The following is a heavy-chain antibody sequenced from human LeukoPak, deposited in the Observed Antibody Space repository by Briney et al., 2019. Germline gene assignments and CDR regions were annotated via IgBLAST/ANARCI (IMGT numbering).Heavy chain of an antibody. J-gene: IGHJ4*02. CDR2: ISYVARET. CDR1: GFTFRSYG. CDR3: ARSYSLPEY. Sequence: GGTLRLSCAASGFTFRSYGMGWVRQAPGKGLEWVAFISYVARETYYADSVKGRFTISRDNSKDMVYLQMNSLTTADTAVYYCARSYSLPEYWGQGTLVTVSS. D-gene: IGHD1-26*01. V-gene: IGHV3-30*03.